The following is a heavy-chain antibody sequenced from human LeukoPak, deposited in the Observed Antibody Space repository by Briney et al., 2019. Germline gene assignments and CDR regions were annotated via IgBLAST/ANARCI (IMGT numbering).Heavy chain of an antibody. V-gene: IGHV1-18*01. J-gene: IGHJ5*02. D-gene: IGHD6-6*01. CDR2: ISAYNGNT. CDR1: VYTFTSYG. CDR3: AREYSSSSRWFDP. Sequence: ASVKVSCKASVYTFTSYGISWVGRAPGQGLVGMGWISAYNGNTNYAQKLQGRVTMTTDTSTSTAYMELRSLRSDDTAVHYCAREYSSSSRWFDPWGQGTLVTVSS.